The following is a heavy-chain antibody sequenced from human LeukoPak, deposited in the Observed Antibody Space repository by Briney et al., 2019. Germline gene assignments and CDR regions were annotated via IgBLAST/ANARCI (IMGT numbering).Heavy chain of an antibody. Sequence: SQTLSLTCTVSGVSFSSYYWSWLRQPPGKGLEWIGYIYYSGSTNYNPSLKSRVTISVDTSKNQFSLKLSSVTAADTAVYYCARGQRGIGYYFDYWGQGTLVTVSS. D-gene: IGHD3-16*01. J-gene: IGHJ4*02. CDR3: ARGQRGIGYYFDY. CDR1: GVSFSSYY. V-gene: IGHV4-59*01. CDR2: IYYSGST.